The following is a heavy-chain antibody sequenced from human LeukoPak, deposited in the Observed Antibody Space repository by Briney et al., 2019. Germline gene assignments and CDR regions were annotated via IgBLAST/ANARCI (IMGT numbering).Heavy chain of an antibody. V-gene: IGHV4-39*01. CDR2: IYYSGST. CDR1: GGSISSSSYY. D-gene: IGHD3-3*01. Sequence: KPLETLSLTCTVSGGSISSSSYYWGWIRQPPGKGLEWIGSIYYSGSTYYNPSLKSRVTISVDTSKNQFSLKLSSVTAADTAVYYCARQETYYDFWSGYYTYYYYGMDVWGQGTTVTVSS. CDR3: ARQETYYDFWSGYYTYYYYGMDV. J-gene: IGHJ6*02.